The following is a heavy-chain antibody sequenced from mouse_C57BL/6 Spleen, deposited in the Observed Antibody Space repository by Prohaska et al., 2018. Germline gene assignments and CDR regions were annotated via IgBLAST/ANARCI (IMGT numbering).Heavy chain of an antibody. CDR1: GYTFTSYL. V-gene: IGHV1-55*01. J-gene: IGHJ2*01. D-gene: IGHD3-2*02. CDR3: ARSGTAQATYVGY. CDR2: IYPGSGST. Sequence: PGASVKMSCKASGYTFTSYLITWVKQRPGQGLEWIVDIYPGSGSTNYNEKFKSKSTLTVDTSCSTADIQLSSLTSEDSAVYNCARSGTAQATYVGYWDKGSTLTVSS.